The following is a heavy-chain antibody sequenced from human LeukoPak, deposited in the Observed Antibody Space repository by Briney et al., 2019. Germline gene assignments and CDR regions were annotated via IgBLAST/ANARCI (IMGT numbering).Heavy chain of an antibody. CDR2: IYYSGST. CDR3: AVSSGWYGSSGAFDI. J-gene: IGHJ3*02. D-gene: IGHD6-19*01. Sequence: ASETLSLTCTVSGGSISSSSYYWGWIRQPPGKGLEWIGSIYYSGSTYYNPSLKSRVTISVGTSKNQFSLKLSSVTAADTAVYYCAVSSGWYGSSGAFDIWGQGTMVTVSS. CDR1: GGSISSSSYY. V-gene: IGHV4-39*01.